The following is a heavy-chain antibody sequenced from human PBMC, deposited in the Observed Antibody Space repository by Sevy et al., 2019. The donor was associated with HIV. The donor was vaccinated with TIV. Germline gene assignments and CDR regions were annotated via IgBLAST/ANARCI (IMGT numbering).Heavy chain of an antibody. CDR2: INHSGST. V-gene: IGHV4-34*01. CDR3: ARVSGSTRFV. Sequence: SETLSFTCAVYGGSFSGYYWSWIRQPPGKGLEWIGEINHSGSTNYNPSLKSRVTISVDTSKNQFSLKLSSVTAADTAVYYCARVSGSTRFVWGQGTTVTVSS. D-gene: IGHD2-2*01. J-gene: IGHJ6*02. CDR1: GGSFSGYY.